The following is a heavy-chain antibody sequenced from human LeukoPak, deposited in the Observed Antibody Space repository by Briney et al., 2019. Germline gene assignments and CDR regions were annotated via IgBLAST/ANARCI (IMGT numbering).Heavy chain of an antibody. CDR1: GFTFSSYA. D-gene: IGHD2-2*01. Sequence: GGSLRLSCAASGFTFSSYAMSWVRQAPGKGLEWVSAISGSGGSTYYADSVEGRFTISRDNSKNTLYLQMNSLRAEDTAVYYCAKDEDIVVVPAAIIDYWGQGTLVTVSS. CDR3: AKDEDIVVVPAAIIDY. V-gene: IGHV3-23*01. CDR2: ISGSGGST. J-gene: IGHJ4*02.